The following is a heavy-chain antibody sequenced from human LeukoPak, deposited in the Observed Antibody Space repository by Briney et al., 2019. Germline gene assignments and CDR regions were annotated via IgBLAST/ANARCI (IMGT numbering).Heavy chain of an antibody. CDR3: AMSARELADAFDI. J-gene: IGHJ3*02. D-gene: IGHD1-26*01. V-gene: IGHV3-74*01. CDR1: GFTFSSYW. CDR2: INSDGSST. Sequence: GGSLRLSCAASGFTFSSYWMHWVRQAPGKGLVWVSRINSDGSSTSYADSVKGRFTISRDNAKNTLYLQMNSLRAEDTAVYYCAMSARELADAFDIWGQGTMVTVSS.